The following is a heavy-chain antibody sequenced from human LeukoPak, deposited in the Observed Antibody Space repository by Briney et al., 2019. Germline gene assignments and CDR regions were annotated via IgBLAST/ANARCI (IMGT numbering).Heavy chain of an antibody. V-gene: IGHV4-59*11. CDR1: GSSISSHS. Sequence: SETLSLTCTVSGSSISSHSWGWIRQPPGKGLEWIGYDSNSGNINYNPALKSRVTISVDTSKRQFSLKLSSVTAADTAVYYCARDNWGSLDYWGPGTLVTVSS. CDR3: ARDNWGSLDY. D-gene: IGHD7-27*01. CDR2: DSNSGNI. J-gene: IGHJ4*02.